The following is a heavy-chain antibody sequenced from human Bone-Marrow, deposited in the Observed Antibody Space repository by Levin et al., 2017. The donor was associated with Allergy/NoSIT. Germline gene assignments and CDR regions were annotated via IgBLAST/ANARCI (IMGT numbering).Heavy chain of an antibody. CDR3: AIDYYDSSGSSHFQQ. D-gene: IGHD3-22*01. J-gene: IGHJ1*01. CDR2: TYSGGST. V-gene: IGHV3-53*01. Sequence: LSLTCAASEFIVSSNYISWFRQAPGKGLKWVSVTYSGGSTYLADSVKGRFTLSRDSSQNTVFLQMNSLRAEDTAVYYCAIDYYDSSGSSHFQQWGQGTLVIVSS. CDR1: EFIVSSNY.